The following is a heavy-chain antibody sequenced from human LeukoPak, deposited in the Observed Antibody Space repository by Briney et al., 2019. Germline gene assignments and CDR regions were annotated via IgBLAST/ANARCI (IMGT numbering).Heavy chain of an antibody. CDR2: INHSGST. D-gene: IGHD1-1*01. CDR1: GGSFSGYY. Sequence: PSETLSLTCAVYGGSFSGYYWSWIRQPPGKGLEWIGEINHSGSTNYNPSLKSRVTISVYTSKNQFSLKLSSVTAADTAVYYCARASRYTADYWGQGTLVTVSS. V-gene: IGHV4-34*01. CDR3: ARASRYTADY. J-gene: IGHJ4*02.